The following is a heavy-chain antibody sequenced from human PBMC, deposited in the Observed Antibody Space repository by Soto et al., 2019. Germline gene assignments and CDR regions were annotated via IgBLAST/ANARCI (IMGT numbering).Heavy chain of an antibody. CDR3: ARDGYYDN. Sequence: QVQLVQSGAEVKMPGASVKVSCKASGYTFSNYGVSWVRQAPGQGLEWMGWINAHNGNTNYAQKLQGRVTMTTDTATSTGYLELRSLGSDDTAVYYCARDGYYDNWGQGTKVTVSS. J-gene: IGHJ3*02. CDR1: GYTFSNYG. D-gene: IGHD5-18*01. CDR2: INAHNGNT. V-gene: IGHV1-18*01.